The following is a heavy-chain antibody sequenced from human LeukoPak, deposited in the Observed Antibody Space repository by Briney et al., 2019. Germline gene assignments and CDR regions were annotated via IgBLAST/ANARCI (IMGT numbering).Heavy chain of an antibody. Sequence: ASVKVSCKASGYTFTNYAIHWVRQAPGQRLEWMGWISAYNGNTNYAQKLQGRVTMTTDTSTSTAYMELRSLRSDDTAVYYCARARNIVGPTTSFDYWGQGTLVTVSS. J-gene: IGHJ4*02. CDR3: ARARNIVGPTTSFDY. V-gene: IGHV1-18*01. CDR1: GYTFTNYA. D-gene: IGHD1-26*01. CDR2: ISAYNGNT.